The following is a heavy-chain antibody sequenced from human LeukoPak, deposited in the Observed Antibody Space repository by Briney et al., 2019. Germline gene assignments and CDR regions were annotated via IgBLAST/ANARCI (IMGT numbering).Heavy chain of an antibody. CDR1: GFTFSSYA. J-gene: IGHJ3*02. CDR2: ISYDGSNK. V-gene: IGHV3-30-3*01. Sequence: PGRSLRLSCAASGFTFSSYAMHWVRQAPGKGLEWVAVISYDGSNKYYADSVRGRFTISRDNAKNSLYLQMNRLRAEDTAVYYCARPGAYGGLRIGGFDIWGQGTMVTVSS. CDR3: ARPGAYGGLRIGGFDI. D-gene: IGHD2-21*01.